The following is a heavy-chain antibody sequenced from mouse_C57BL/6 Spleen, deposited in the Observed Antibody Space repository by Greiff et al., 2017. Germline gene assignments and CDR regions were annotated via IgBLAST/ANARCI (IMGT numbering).Heavy chain of an antibody. J-gene: IGHJ4*01. V-gene: IGHV5-17*01. Sequence: EVQVVESGGGLVKPGGSLKLSCAASGFTFSDYGMHWVRQAPEKGLEWVAYISSGSSTIYYADTVKGRFTISRDNAKNTLFLQMTSLRSEDTAMYYCARDYYGPYYAMDYWGQGTSVTVSS. D-gene: IGHD1-1*01. CDR3: ARDYYGPYYAMDY. CDR1: GFTFSDYG. CDR2: ISSGSSTI.